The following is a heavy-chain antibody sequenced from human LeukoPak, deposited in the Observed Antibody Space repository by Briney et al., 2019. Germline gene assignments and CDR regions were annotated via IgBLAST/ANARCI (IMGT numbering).Heavy chain of an antibody. CDR1: GFTFDDYA. J-gene: IGHJ4*02. Sequence: GRSLRLSCAASGFTFDDYARHWVRQAPGKGLEWVSGISWNSGSIGYADSVKGRFTISRDNAKNSLYLQMNSLRAEDMALYYCAKVARSYSSSWIFDYWGQGTLVTVSS. D-gene: IGHD6-13*01. CDR2: ISWNSGSI. CDR3: AKVARSYSSSWIFDY. V-gene: IGHV3-9*03.